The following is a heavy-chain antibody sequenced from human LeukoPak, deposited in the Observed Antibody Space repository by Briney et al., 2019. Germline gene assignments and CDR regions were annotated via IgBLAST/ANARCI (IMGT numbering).Heavy chain of an antibody. V-gene: IGHV4-34*01. CDR2: INHSGST. D-gene: IGHD3-3*01. Sequence: SETLSLTCAVYGGSFSGYYWSWIRQPPGKGLEWIGEINHSGSTNYNPSLKSRVTISVDTSKNQFSPKLSSVTAADTAVYYCARETYYDFWSGYLRSTNNYFDYWGQGTLVTVSS. J-gene: IGHJ4*02. CDR1: GGSFSGYY. CDR3: ARETYYDFWSGYLRSTNNYFDY.